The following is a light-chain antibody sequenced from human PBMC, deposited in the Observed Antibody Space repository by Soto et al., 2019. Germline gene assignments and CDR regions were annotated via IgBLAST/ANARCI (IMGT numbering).Light chain of an antibody. J-gene: IGKJ2*01. CDR2: VAS. V-gene: IGKV1-39*01. CDR3: QQSFSPPYT. Sequence: DIQMTQSPSSLSASVGDRVTITCRASQNINNNLSWYQQKPGKAPKFLIYVASTLQRGVPSRFSXGAXGTEFTLTISSLQPEDFATYYCQQSFSPPYTFGQGTKLE. CDR1: QNINNN.